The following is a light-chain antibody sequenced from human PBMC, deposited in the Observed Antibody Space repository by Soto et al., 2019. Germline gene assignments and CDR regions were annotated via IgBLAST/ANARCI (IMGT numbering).Light chain of an antibody. Sequence: QSVLTQPPSASGTPGQTVTISGSGSSSNIGSNSAYWYQQIPGTAPKLIIYRNHQRPSGVPDRFSGSKSGTSASLTISGLQSEDEADYHCAAWDDSRNWVFGGGTKLTVL. CDR2: RNH. J-gene: IGLJ3*02. CDR1: SSNIGSNS. V-gene: IGLV1-44*01. CDR3: AAWDDSRNWV.